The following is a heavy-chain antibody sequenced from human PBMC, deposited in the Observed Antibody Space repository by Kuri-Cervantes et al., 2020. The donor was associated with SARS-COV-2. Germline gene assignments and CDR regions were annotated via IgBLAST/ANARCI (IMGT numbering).Heavy chain of an antibody. CDR2: ISSSSSYI. CDR3: AKDLTIAVAGFNWYFDL. V-gene: IGHV3-21*04. D-gene: IGHD6-19*01. CDR1: GFTFSSYS. Sequence: ETLSLTCAASGFTFSSYSMNWVRQAPGKGLEWVSSISSSSSYIYYADSVEGRFTISRDNSKNTLYLQMNSLRAEDTAVYYCAKDLTIAVAGFNWYFDLWGRGTLVTVSS. J-gene: IGHJ2*01.